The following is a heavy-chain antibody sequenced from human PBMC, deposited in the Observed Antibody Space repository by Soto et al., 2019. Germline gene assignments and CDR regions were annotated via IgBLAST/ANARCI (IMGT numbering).Heavy chain of an antibody. CDR3: ARWPRYFDWLQVRSWYGMDV. CDR2: ISSSGSTI. Sequence: EVQLVESGGGLVQPGGSLRLSCEASGFTFSSYEMNWVRQAPGKGLEWVSYISSSGSTIYYADSVKGRFTISRDNAKNSLYLQMNSVRAEGTAVYYCARWPRYFDWLQVRSWYGMDVWGQGTTVTVSS. J-gene: IGHJ6*02. V-gene: IGHV3-48*03. D-gene: IGHD3-9*01. CDR1: GFTFSSYE.